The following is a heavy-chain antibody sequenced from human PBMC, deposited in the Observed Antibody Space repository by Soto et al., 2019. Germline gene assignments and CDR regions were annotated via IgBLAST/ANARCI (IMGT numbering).Heavy chain of an antibody. CDR2: IYYSGGT. Sequence: SETLSLTCTVSGGSISSGDYYWSWIRQPPGKGLEWIGYIYYSGGTYYNPPLKSRISISVDTSKNQFSLKMNSVTAADTAVYYCATSGVFTRRLDYWGQGTLVTVSS. D-gene: IGHD3-10*01. J-gene: IGHJ4*02. CDR3: ATSGVFTRRLDY. V-gene: IGHV4-30-4*01. CDR1: GGSISSGDYY.